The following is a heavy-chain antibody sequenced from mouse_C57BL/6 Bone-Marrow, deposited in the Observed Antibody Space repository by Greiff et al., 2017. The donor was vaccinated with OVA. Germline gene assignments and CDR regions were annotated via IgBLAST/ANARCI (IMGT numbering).Heavy chain of an antibody. Sequence: QVHVKQPGAELVMPGASVKLSCKASGYTFTSYWMHWVKQRPGQGLEWIGDIYPGSGSTNYNEKFKSKATLTVDTSSSTAYMQLSSLTSEDSAVYYCARSNYGSSYWYFDVWGTGTTVTVSS. J-gene: IGHJ1*03. CDR2: IYPGSGST. CDR3: ARSNYGSSYWYFDV. CDR1: GYTFTSYW. D-gene: IGHD1-1*01. V-gene: IGHV1-55*01.